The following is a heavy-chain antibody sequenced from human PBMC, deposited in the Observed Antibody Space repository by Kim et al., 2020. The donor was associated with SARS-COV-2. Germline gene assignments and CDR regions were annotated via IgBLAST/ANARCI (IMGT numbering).Heavy chain of an antibody. V-gene: IGHV1-2*04. J-gene: IGHJ5*02. D-gene: IGHD1-1*01. CDR3: AREDNWNDSWFDP. Sequence: ASVKVSCKASGYTFTGYYMHWVRQAPGQGLEWMGWINPNSGGTNYAQKFQGWVTMTRDTSISTAYMELSRLRSDDTAVYYCAREDNWNDSWFDPWGQGTLVTVSS. CDR1: GYTFTGYY. CDR2: INPNSGGT.